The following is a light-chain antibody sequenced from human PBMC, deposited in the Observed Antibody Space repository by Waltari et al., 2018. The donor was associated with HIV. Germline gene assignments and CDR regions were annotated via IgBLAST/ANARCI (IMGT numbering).Light chain of an antibody. Sequence: SYVLTQPPSVSVSPGQTASISCSGDRLGDKYVSWYQQKPGQSPVLVMYQDTKRPSGIPERFSASNSGNTATLTISGTQSIDEAEYFCLAWDTATPYVFGTGTKVTVL. V-gene: IGLV3-1*01. CDR3: LAWDTATPYV. J-gene: IGLJ1*01. CDR1: RLGDKY. CDR2: QDT.